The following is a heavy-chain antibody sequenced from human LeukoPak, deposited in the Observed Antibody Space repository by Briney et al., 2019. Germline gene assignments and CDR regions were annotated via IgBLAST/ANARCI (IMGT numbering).Heavy chain of an antibody. CDR1: GCTFTSYD. J-gene: IGHJ5*02. D-gene: IGHD6-13*01. CDR2: ISAYNGNT. CDR3: ARGRAAASFSGPNWFDP. Sequence: GASVTVSCKASGCTFTSYDINWVRQATGQGLEWMGWISAYNGNTNYAQKLQGRVTMTTDTSTSTAYMELRSLRSDDTAVYYCARGRAAASFSGPNWFDPWGQGTLVTVSS. V-gene: IGHV1-18*01.